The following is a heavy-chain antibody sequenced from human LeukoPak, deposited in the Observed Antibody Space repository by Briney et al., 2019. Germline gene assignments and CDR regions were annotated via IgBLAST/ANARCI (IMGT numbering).Heavy chain of an antibody. Sequence: GGSLRLSCAASGFTFKNYAMRRVRQAPGRGLEWVAVVAYDGSNKYYPDSVKGRFTISRDNSKNTLYLQMNSLRAEDTAVYYCPSKTPPDFGVARVRGQGTLVTVSS. J-gene: IGHJ4*02. V-gene: IGHV3-30*04. CDR2: VAYDGSNK. D-gene: IGHD3-3*01. CDR1: GFTFKNYA. CDR3: PSKTPPDFGVARV.